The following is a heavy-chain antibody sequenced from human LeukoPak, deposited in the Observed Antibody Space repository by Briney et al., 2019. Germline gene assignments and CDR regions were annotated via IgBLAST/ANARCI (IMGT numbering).Heavy chain of an antibody. V-gene: IGHV1-69*13. Sequence: SVKVSCKASGGTFSSYAISWVRQAPGQGLEWMGGIIPIFGTANYAQTFQGKATITADESTSRASMELSRLRSEDTAVYYCAGGADVGLYTFDYWGQGTLVTVSS. CDR2: IIPIFGTA. J-gene: IGHJ4*02. CDR3: AGGADVGLYTFDY. CDR1: GGTFSSYA. D-gene: IGHD2-2*02.